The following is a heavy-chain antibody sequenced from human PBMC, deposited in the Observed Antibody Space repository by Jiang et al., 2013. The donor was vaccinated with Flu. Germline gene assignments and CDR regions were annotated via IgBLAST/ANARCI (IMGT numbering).Heavy chain of an antibody. CDR3: ARSYYYDSSGYYHYYYYYGMDV. CDR2: SSLSLVQ. J-gene: IGHJ6*02. CDR1: GGTFSSYA. V-gene: IGHV1-69*06. D-gene: IGHD3-22*01. Sequence: GAEVKKPGSSVKVSCKASGGTFSSYAISWVRQAPGQGLEWMEGSSLSLVQQTTHRSSRAESRLPRTKSTSTAYMELSSLRSEDTAVYYCARSYYYDSSGYYHYYYYYGMDVWGQGTTVTVSS.